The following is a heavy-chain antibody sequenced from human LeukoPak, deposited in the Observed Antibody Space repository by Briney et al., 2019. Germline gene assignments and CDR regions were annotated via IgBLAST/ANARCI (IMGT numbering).Heavy chain of an antibody. CDR1: GGSFSGYY. V-gene: IGHV4-34*01. Sequence: SETLSLTCAVYGGSFSGYYWSCSRQPPGKGRQGSGEINHSGSTNYNPSLKCRVTISVDTSKNQFSLRLSSVTAADTAVYYCARGGYSYGFKAFDIWGQGTKVTVSS. D-gene: IGHD5-18*01. J-gene: IGHJ3*02. CDR2: INHSGST. CDR3: ARGGYSYGFKAFDI.